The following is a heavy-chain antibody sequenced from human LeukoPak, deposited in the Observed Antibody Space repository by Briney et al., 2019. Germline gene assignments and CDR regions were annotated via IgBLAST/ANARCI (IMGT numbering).Heavy chain of an antibody. CDR1: GGSFSGYY. CDR3: ARGAAADHSGGFDY. V-gene: IGHV4-34*01. D-gene: IGHD6-13*01. CDR2: INHSGST. J-gene: IGHJ4*02. Sequence: SETLSLTCAVYGGSFSGYYWSWIRQPPGKGLEWIGEINHSGSTNYNPSLKSRATISVDTSKNQFSPKLSSVTAADTAVYYCARGAAADHSGGFDYWGQGTLVTVSS.